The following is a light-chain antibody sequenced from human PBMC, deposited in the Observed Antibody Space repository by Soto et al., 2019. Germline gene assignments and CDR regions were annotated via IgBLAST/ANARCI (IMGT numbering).Light chain of an antibody. CDR2: GAS. CDR3: QQYHNWPIT. CDR1: QSVSSN. Sequence: EIVMTQSPATLSVSPGERATRACRASQSVSSNLAWYQQKPGQAPRLLIYGASTRATGIPARFSGSGSGTEFTLTISSLQSEDFAVYYCQQYHNWPITFGQGTRLEIK. J-gene: IGKJ5*01. V-gene: IGKV3-15*01.